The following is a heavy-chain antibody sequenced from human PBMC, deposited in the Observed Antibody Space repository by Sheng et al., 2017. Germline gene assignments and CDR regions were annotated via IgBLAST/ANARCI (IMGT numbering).Heavy chain of an antibody. CDR1: GFTFSNYG. CDR2: LAHDGSNK. Sequence: VQLVESGGGLVQPGGSLRLSCAASGFTFSNYGMNWVRQAPGKGLEWLAVLAHDGSNKYYADSVKGRFTISRDNSKNTLYLQMNSLRVEDTAVYYCAGSYYGSGRNYYWGQGTLVTVSS. D-gene: IGHD3-10*01. V-gene: IGHV3-30*03. CDR3: AGSYYGSGRNYY. J-gene: IGHJ4*02.